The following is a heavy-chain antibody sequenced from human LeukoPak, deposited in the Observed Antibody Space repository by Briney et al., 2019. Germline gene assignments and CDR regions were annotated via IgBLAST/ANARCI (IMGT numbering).Heavy chain of an antibody. CDR1: GGSINNYY. CDR3: ARRGSPQLYFDY. D-gene: IGHD2-2*01. V-gene: IGHV4-59*01. Sequence: SETLSLTCNVSGGSINNYYWSWIRQPPGKGLEWLGYVYYSGNTNYNPSLKSRVTISVDTSKSQFSLKLTSVTAADTAVYYCARRGSPQLYFDYWGQGTLVTVSS. CDR2: VYYSGNT. J-gene: IGHJ4*02.